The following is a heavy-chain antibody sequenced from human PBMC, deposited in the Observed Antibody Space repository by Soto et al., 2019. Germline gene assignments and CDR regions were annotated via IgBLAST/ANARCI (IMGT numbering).Heavy chain of an antibody. D-gene: IGHD4-17*01. CDR1: GFTFDDYT. Sequence: GGSLRLSCAASGFTFDDYTMHWVRQAPGKGLEWVSLISWDGGSTYYADSVKGRFTISRDNSKNSLYLQMNSLRTEDTALYYCAKDSTTVTTYYGMDVWGQGTTVTVSS. V-gene: IGHV3-43*01. CDR2: ISWDGGST. J-gene: IGHJ6*02. CDR3: AKDSTTVTTYYGMDV.